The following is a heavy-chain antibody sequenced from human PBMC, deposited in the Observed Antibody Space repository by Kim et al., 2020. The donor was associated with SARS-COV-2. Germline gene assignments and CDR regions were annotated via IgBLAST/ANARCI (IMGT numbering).Heavy chain of an antibody. Sequence: SETLSLTCTVSGGSISSYYWSWIRQPPGKGLEWIGYIYYSGSTNYNPSLKSRVTISVDTSKNQFSLKLSSVTAADTAGYYFARDLSFTHNPFVENWFDP. CDR3: ARDLSFTHNPFVENWFDP. J-gene: IGHJ5*02. CDR1: GGSISSYY. D-gene: IGHD3-10*01. CDR2: IYYSGST. V-gene: IGHV4-59*13.